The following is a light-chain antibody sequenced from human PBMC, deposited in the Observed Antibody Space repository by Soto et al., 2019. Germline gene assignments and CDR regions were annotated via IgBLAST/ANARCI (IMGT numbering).Light chain of an antibody. CDR1: SSDVGGYNL. V-gene: IGLV2-23*01. CDR2: EGS. J-gene: IGLJ1*01. Sequence: QSALTQPASVSGSPGQSITISCTGTSSDVGGYNLVSWFQQHPGKAPKLMIYEGSKRPSGVSYRFSGSKSGNTASLTISGLQAEDEADYYCCSYAGCCNYVFGPGTKVTVL. CDR3: CSYAGCCNYV.